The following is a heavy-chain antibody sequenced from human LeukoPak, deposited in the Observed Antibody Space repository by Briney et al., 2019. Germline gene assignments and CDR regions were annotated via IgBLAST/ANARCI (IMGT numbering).Heavy chain of an antibody. CDR2: ISSSSSYI. V-gene: IGHV3-21*01. Sequence: GGSLRLSCAASGFTFSSYSMNWVRQAPGKGLEWVSSISSSSSYIYYADSVKGRFTISRDNAKNSLYLQMDSLRAEDTAVYYCARVIAAAGYDYWGQGTLVTVSS. D-gene: IGHD6-13*01. CDR1: GFTFSSYS. CDR3: ARVIAAAGYDY. J-gene: IGHJ4*02.